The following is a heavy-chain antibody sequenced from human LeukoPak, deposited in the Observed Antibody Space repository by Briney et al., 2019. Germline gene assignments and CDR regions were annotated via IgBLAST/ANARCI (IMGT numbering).Heavy chain of an antibody. CDR3: ARLHQLSWDY. J-gene: IGHJ4*02. V-gene: IGHV4-39*01. CDR2: IYYSGST. CDR1: GGSISSSSYY. Sequence: SETLSLTCTVSGGSISSSSYYWGWIRQPPGKGLEWIGSIYYSGSTYYNPSLKSRVTISVDTSKNQFPLKLSSVTAADTAVYYCARLHQLSWDYWGQGTLVTVSS. D-gene: IGHD2-2*01.